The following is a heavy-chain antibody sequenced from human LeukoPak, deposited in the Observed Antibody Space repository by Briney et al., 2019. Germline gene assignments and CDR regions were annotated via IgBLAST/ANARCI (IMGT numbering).Heavy chain of an antibody. CDR2: ISYDVGKK. CDR1: GFTFSKTW. V-gene: IGHV3-30*18. Sequence: GGSLRLSCAASGFTFSKTWMSWVRQAPGKGLEWVAVISYDVGKKYYADSVKGRFTISRDNSKNTLYLQMNSLRAEDTAVYYCAKDDYYDTSGYRDWGQGTLVTVSS. D-gene: IGHD3-22*01. J-gene: IGHJ4*02. CDR3: AKDDYYDTSGYRD.